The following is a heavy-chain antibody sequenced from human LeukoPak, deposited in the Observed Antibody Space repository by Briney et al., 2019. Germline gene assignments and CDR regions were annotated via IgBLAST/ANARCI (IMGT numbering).Heavy chain of an antibody. CDR1: GFTFSSYA. Sequence: PGGSLRLSCAASGFTFSSYAMHWVRQAPGKGLEWVAVISYDASNKYYADSVKGRFTISRDNSKNTLYLQMNSLRAEDTAVYYCASPSPVTTPDFVMIYYGMDVWGQGTTVTVSS. D-gene: IGHD4-11*01. CDR3: ASPSPVTTPDFVMIYYGMDV. CDR2: ISYDASNK. V-gene: IGHV3-30-3*01. J-gene: IGHJ6*02.